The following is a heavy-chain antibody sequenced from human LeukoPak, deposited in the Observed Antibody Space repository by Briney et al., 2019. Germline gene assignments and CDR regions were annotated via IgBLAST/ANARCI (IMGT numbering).Heavy chain of an antibody. CDR1: GFTFSSYA. CDR2: ISYDGSNK. CDR3: ARVACAGSCNWRFYYMDV. Sequence: GGSLRLSCAASGFTFSSYAMHWVRQAPGKGLEWVAVISYDGSNKYYADSVKGRFTISRDNSKNTLYLQMNSLRAEDTAVYYCARVACAGSCNWRFYYMDVWGKGTTVTVSS. J-gene: IGHJ6*03. V-gene: IGHV3-30-3*01. D-gene: IGHD2/OR15-2a*01.